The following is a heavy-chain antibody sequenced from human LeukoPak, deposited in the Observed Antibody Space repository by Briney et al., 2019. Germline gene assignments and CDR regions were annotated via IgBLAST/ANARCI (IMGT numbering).Heavy chain of an antibody. CDR3: ARENSSSWYGLGYYYYYMDV. J-gene: IGHJ6*03. V-gene: IGHV4-61*02. D-gene: IGHD6-13*01. CDR1: GGSISSGSYY. Sequence: PSQTLSLTCTVSGGSISSGSYYWSWIRQPAGKGLEWIGRIYTSGSTNYNPSLKSRVTISVDTSKNQFSLKLSSVTAADTAVYYCARENSSSWYGLGYYYYYMDVWGKGTTVTVSS. CDR2: IYTSGST.